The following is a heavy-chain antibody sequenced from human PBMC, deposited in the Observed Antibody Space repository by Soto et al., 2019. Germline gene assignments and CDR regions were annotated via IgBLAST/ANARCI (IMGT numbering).Heavy chain of an antibody. CDR1: GGSFSGYY. Sequence: PSETLSLTCAVYGGSFSGYYWIWIRQPPGKGLEWIGEINHSGSTNYNPSLKSRVTISVDTSKNQFSLKLSSVTAADTAVYYCARGRHYDILTGYYYAFDIWGQGTMVTV. D-gene: IGHD3-9*01. CDR3: ARGRHYDILTGYYYAFDI. V-gene: IGHV4-34*01. J-gene: IGHJ3*02. CDR2: INHSGST.